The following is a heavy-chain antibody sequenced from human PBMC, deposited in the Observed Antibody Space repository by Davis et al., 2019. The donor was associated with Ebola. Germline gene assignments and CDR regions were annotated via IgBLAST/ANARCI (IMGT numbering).Heavy chain of an antibody. V-gene: IGHV4-34*01. D-gene: IGHD2-2*02. CDR2: INHSGNT. J-gene: IGHJ6*02. CDR1: SGSFSGYY. CDR3: ARGHPELLYLDYYYGMDV. Sequence: SETLSLTCAVYSGSFSGYYWSWIRQPPGKGLEWIGEINHSGNTHYNPSLKSRVTISVDTSKNQFSLKLSSVTAADTAVYYCARGHPELLYLDYYYGMDVWGQGTTVTVSS.